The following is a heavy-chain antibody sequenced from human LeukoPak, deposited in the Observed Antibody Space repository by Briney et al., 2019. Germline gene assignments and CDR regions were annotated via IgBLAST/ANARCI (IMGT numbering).Heavy chain of an antibody. J-gene: IGHJ6*03. CDR3: ARDTPKNTAMVPPHKAHYYYYYMDV. V-gene: IGHV1-69*05. CDR1: GGTFSSYA. CDR2: IIPIFGTA. D-gene: IGHD5-18*01. Sequence: ASVTVSFKASGGTFSSYAISWVRQAPGQGLEWMGGIIPIFGTANYAQKFQGRVTITTDESTSTAYMELSSLRSEDTAVYYCARDTPKNTAMVPPHKAHYYYYYMDVWGKGTTVTVSS.